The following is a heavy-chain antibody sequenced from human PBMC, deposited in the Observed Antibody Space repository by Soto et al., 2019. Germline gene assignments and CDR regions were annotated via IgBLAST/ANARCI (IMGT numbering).Heavy chain of an antibody. CDR1: GFTFSSYG. D-gene: IGHD3-22*01. CDR3: ARDYDATVGY. Sequence: QVQLVESGGGVVQPGRSLRLSCAASGFTFSSYGMHWVRQAPGKGLGWVAVIWYDGSNKYYADSVKGRFTISRDNSKNTLYLQMNSLRAEDTAVYYCARDYDATVGYWGQGTLVTVSS. V-gene: IGHV3-33*01. J-gene: IGHJ4*02. CDR2: IWYDGSNK.